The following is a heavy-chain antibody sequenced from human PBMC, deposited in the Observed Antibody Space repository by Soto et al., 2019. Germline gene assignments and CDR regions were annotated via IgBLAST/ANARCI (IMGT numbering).Heavy chain of an antibody. J-gene: IGHJ4*02. CDR2: IYPSDSDT. CDR3: ARGGVSTRTFDY. D-gene: IGHD3-3*01. CDR1: GYNFAGYW. Sequence: GASLKISCKGSGYNFAGYWIAWVRQMPGTGLELMGIIYPSDSDTRYRPSFQGQVTISADKSISSAYLQWSSLRASDTAMYYCARGGVSTRTFDYWGQGTPVTVSS. V-gene: IGHV5-51*01.